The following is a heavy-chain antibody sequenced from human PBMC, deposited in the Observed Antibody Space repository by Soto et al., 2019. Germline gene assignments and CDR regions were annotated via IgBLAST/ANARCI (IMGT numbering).Heavy chain of an antibody. D-gene: IGHD2-2*01. CDR3: ARMEVYCSSTSCYPGGGFDY. CDR1: GGTFSSYA. CDR2: IIPIFGTA. J-gene: IGHJ4*02. V-gene: IGHV1-69*06. Sequence: QVQLVQSGAEVKKPGSSVKVSCKASGGTFSSYAISWVRQAPGQGLEWMGGIIPIFGTANYAQKFQGRVPITADKSTSTAYMELSSRRSEDTAVYYCARMEVYCSSTSCYPGGGFDYWGQGTLVTVSS.